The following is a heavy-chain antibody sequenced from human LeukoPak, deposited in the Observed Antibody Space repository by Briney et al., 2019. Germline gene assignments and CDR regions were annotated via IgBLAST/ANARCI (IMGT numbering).Heavy chain of an antibody. CDR2: INHSGST. Sequence: SETLSLTCAVYGGSFSSYYWSWIRQPPGKGLEWIGEINHSGSTNYNPSLRSRVTISVDTSKNQFSLKLSSVTAADTAVYYCARGNLYYYDSSGYYFKFVYWGQGTLVTVSS. CDR3: ARGNLYYYDSSGYYFKFVY. CDR1: GGSFSSYY. J-gene: IGHJ4*02. D-gene: IGHD3-22*01. V-gene: IGHV4-34*01.